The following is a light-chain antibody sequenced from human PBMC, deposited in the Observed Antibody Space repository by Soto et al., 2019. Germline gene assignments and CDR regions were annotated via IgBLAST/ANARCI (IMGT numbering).Light chain of an antibody. V-gene: IGLV2-8*01. Sequence: QSALTQPPSASGSPGQSVTISCTGTSGDIGGYAYVSWYQQHPGKAPKLMIYEVTKRPLGVPDRFSGSKSGNTASLTVSGLQAEDEAEYYCSSYAGSNNPYVFGTGTKVTVL. J-gene: IGLJ1*01. CDR2: EVT. CDR1: SGDIGGYAY. CDR3: SSYAGSNNPYV.